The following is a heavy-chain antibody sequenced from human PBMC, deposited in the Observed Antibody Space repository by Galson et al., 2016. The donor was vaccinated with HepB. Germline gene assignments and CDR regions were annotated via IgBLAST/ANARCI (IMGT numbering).Heavy chain of an antibody. Sequence: SETLSLTCTVSDGSISSSYWSWIRQPPGKGLEYIAYISYSGSTKYNPSLKSRVTLSVDTSKNQVSLKLTSVTAAATAVYYCARVSWIAAAGYDAFDIWGQGTMVTVSS. D-gene: IGHD6-13*01. CDR2: ISYSGST. CDR1: DGSISSSY. V-gene: IGHV4-59*01. CDR3: ARVSWIAAAGYDAFDI. J-gene: IGHJ3*02.